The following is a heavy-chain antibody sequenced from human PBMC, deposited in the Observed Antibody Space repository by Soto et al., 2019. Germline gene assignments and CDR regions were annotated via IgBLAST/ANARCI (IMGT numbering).Heavy chain of an antibody. J-gene: IGHJ5*02. D-gene: IGHD1-26*01. Sequence: EVQLVESGGGLVQPGGSLRLSCAASGFTFSSYSMNWVRQAPGKGLEWVSYISSSSSTIYYADSVKGRFTISRATAKNSLYLQMNSLRDEDTPVYYCARGGGRLSWFAPWGQGTLVTVSS. V-gene: IGHV3-48*02. CDR1: GFTFSSYS. CDR3: ARGGGRLSWFAP. CDR2: ISSSSSTI.